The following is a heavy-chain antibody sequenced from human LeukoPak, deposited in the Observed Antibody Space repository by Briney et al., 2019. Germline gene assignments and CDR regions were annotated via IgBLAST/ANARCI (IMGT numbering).Heavy chain of an antibody. CDR2: ISGSGGST. Sequence: GGSLRLSCAASGFTFSSYAMHWVRQAPGKGLEWVSAISGSGGSTYYADSVKGRFTTSRDNSKNTLYLQMNSLRAEDTAVYYCAKDPGVGATYYYFDYWGQGTLVTVSS. CDR1: GFTFSSYA. D-gene: IGHD1-26*01. V-gene: IGHV3-23*01. J-gene: IGHJ4*02. CDR3: AKDPGVGATYYYFDY.